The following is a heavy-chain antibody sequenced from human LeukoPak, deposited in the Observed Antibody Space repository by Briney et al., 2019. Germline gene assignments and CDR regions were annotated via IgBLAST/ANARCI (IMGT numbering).Heavy chain of an antibody. Sequence: PGGSLRLSCAASGFTFSSYSMNWVRQAPGKGLEWVASITSGSDYIYYADSVKGRFTISRDNAKNSLYLQMNSLRAEDTAVYLCARSITMIVDWFDPWGQGTLVTVSS. CDR1: GFTFSSYS. CDR2: ITSGSDYI. V-gene: IGHV3-21*01. CDR3: ARSITMIVDWFDP. D-gene: IGHD3-22*01. J-gene: IGHJ5*02.